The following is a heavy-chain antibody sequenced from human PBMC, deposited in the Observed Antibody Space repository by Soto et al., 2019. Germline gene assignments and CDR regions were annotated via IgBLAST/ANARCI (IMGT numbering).Heavy chain of an antibody. J-gene: IGHJ5*02. D-gene: IGHD3-10*01. CDR2: ISGSGTDT. CDR1: TFSFTNSA. CDR3: VREPISMVRANNWFDP. Sequence: EVQLLESGGGLVNPGGSLRLSCAASTFSFTNSAMGWVRQAPGKGLEWVSAISGSGTDTYYADSVKGRFIISRDRSNNTLYLQMNRLTPQDTATYFVVREPISMVRANNWFDPWGQGTLVIVSS. V-gene: IGHV3-23*01.